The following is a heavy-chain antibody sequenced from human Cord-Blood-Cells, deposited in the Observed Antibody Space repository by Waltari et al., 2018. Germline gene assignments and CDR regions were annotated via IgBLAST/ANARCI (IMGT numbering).Heavy chain of an antibody. Sequence: QVQLVQSGAEVKKPGASVKVSCKASGYTFTSSYMHWVRQAPGQGLERMGIINPSGGSTSYAQKFQGRVTMTRETSTSTVYMELSSLRSEDMAVYYCAATSYSSSSWFDYWGQGTLVTVSS. CDR2: INPSGGST. J-gene: IGHJ4*02. CDR3: AATSYSSSSWFDY. V-gene: IGHV1-46*01. CDR1: GYTFTSSY. D-gene: IGHD6-6*01.